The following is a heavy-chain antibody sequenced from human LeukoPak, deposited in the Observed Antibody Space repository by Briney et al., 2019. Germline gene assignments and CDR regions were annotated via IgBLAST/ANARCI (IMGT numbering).Heavy chain of an antibody. CDR3: TRDSGGDTNGYPSR. CDR1: AFSVTSNY. J-gene: IGHJ4*02. V-gene: IGHV3-66*01. D-gene: IGHD2-8*01. CDR2: FYKDGST. Sequence: GGSLRLSCATSAFSVTSNYMSWVRQAPGKGLEWVSVFYKDGSTYHADSVRGRFTISRDNAKNTVNLHMNTLRVEDTGLYYCTRDSGGDTNGYPSRWGQGTLVTVSS.